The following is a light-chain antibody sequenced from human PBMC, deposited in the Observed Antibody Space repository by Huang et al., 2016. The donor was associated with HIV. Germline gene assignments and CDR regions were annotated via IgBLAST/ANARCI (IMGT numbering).Light chain of an antibody. CDR3: QQLNSYPPT. Sequence: IQLTQSPSSLSASVGDRVTITCRASQGISRYLAWYQQKPGKAHKLLSYAASTLQSGVPSRFSGSGSGTDCTLTSSSLQPEDFATYHCQQLNSYPPTFGQGTKVEIK. CDR1: QGISRY. CDR2: AAS. J-gene: IGKJ1*01. V-gene: IGKV1-9*01.